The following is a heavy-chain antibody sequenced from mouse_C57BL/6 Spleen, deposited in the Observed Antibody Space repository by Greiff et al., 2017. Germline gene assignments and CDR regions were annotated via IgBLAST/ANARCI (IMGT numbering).Heavy chain of an antibody. D-gene: IGHD1-1*01. Sequence: QVQLQQPGAELVKPGASVKLSCKASGYTFTSYWMHWVKQRPGQGLEWIGMIHPNSGSTNYNEKVKSKATLTVDKSSSTAYMQLSSLTSEDSAVYYCAKLLRSVFAYWGQGTLVTVSA. V-gene: IGHV1-64*01. CDR2: IHPNSGST. J-gene: IGHJ3*01. CDR1: GYTFTSYW. CDR3: AKLLRSVFAY.